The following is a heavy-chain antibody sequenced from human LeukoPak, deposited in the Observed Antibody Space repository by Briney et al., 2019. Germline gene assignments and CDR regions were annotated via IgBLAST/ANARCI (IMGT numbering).Heavy chain of an antibody. V-gene: IGHV4-39*07. D-gene: IGHD2-2*01. Sequence: PSETLSLTCTVSGGSVSSKNYYWGWIRQPPGKGLEWIGSIYHSGSTYYNPSLKSRVTISVDTSKNQFSLKLSSVTAADTAVYYCATPWGSSTSLVRFQHWGQGTLVTVSS. CDR3: ATPWGSSTSLVRFQH. CDR2: IYHSGST. J-gene: IGHJ1*01. CDR1: GGSVSSKNYY.